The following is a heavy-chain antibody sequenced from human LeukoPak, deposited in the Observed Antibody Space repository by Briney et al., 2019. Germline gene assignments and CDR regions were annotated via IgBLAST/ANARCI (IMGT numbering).Heavy chain of an antibody. Sequence: SETLSLTCAVYGGSFSGYYWSWIRQPPGKGLEWIGEINHSGSTNYNPSLKSRVTISVDTSKNQFSLKLSSVTAADTAVYYCARDSGSGSYGDYYYGMDVWGKGITVTVSS. V-gene: IGHV4-34*01. CDR2: INHSGST. J-gene: IGHJ6*04. D-gene: IGHD3-10*01. CDR1: GGSFSGYY. CDR3: ARDSGSGSYGDYYYGMDV.